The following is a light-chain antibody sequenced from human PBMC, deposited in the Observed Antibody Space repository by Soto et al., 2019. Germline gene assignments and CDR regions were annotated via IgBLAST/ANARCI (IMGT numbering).Light chain of an antibody. Sequence: IVLTQSPATLSVSPGEGATLSCRASQSVSSKLAWYQQKPGQAPRLLIYGASTRATGIPARFSGSGSGTEFTLIISSLQSEDSAVYYCQQYNSWLWTFGQGTKVDI. J-gene: IGKJ1*01. CDR1: QSVSSK. CDR2: GAS. V-gene: IGKV3-15*01. CDR3: QQYNSWLWT.